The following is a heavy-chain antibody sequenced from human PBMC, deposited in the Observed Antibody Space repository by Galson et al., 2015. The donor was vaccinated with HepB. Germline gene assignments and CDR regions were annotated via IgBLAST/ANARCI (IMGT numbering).Heavy chain of an antibody. V-gene: IGHV3-23*01. CDR1: GFTISNYA. CDR3: ARGGRYFDWSRDY. D-gene: IGHD3-9*01. CDR2: ISDSGGNT. Sequence: SLRLSCAASGFTISNYAMSWVRQAPGKGLEWVSVISDSGGNTYNADSVKGRFTISRDNSKNTMYLQMSSLRVEDTAIYYCARGGRYFDWSRDYRGQGTLVTVSS. J-gene: IGHJ4*02.